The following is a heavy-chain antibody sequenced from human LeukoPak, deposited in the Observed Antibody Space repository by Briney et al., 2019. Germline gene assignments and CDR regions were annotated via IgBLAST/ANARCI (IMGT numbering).Heavy chain of an antibody. J-gene: IGHJ4*02. CDR2: INPNSGGT. CDR1: GYTFTSYA. D-gene: IGHD3-10*02. V-gene: IGHV1-2*04. Sequence: GASVKVSCKASGYTFTSYAMNWVRQAPGQGLEWMGWINPNSGGTNYAQKFQGWVTMARDTSISTAYMELSRLRSDDTAVYYCARYDTRFGEYAFDYWGQGTLVTVSS. CDR3: ARYDTRFGEYAFDY.